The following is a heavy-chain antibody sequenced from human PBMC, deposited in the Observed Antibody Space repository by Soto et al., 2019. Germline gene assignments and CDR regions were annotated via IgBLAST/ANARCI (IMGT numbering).Heavy chain of an antibody. CDR1: GFTFSDYY. CDR2: ISSSGSTI. J-gene: IGHJ4*02. CDR3: ARSWTTGATFDY. V-gene: IGHV3-11*04. D-gene: IGHD1-1*01. Sequence: PGGSMRLSCAASGFTFSDYYMSWIRQAPGKGLEWVSYISSSGSTIYYADSVKGRFTISRDKAKNSLYLQMNSLRAEDTAVYYCARSWTTGATFDYWGQGTLVTVSS.